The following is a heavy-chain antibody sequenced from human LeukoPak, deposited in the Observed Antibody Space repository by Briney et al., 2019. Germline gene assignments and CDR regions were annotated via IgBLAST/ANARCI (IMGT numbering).Heavy chain of an antibody. CDR2: ISSSSNYI. J-gene: IGHJ4*02. V-gene: IGHV3-21*01. CDR3: AIDRYSSGWYTFDY. Sequence: GRSLRLSCAASGFTFSNFGINWVRQAPGKGLEWVSSISSSSNYISYADSVKGRFTISRDNAKNSLDLQMNSLRAEDTAVYYCAIDRYSSGWYTFDYWGQGTLVTVSS. CDR1: GFTFSNFG. D-gene: IGHD6-19*01.